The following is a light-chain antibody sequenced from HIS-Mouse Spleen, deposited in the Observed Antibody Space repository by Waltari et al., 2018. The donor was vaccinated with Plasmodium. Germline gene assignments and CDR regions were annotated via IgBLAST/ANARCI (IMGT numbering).Light chain of an antibody. CDR3: YSTDSSGNHRV. CDR1: ALPKQY. J-gene: IGLJ3*02. Sequence: SYELTQPPSVSVSPGQTARITCSGDALPKQYAYWYQQKPGQAPVLVIYKDSERPSGIPGRFSGSSSGTTVTLTIRGAQVEDEADYYCYSTDSSGNHRVFGGGTKLTVL. V-gene: IGLV3-25*02. CDR2: KDS.